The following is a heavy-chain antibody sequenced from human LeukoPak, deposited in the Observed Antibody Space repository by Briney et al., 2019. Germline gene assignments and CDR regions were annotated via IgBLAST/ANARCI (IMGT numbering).Heavy chain of an antibody. CDR1: GYTFNTYG. CDR2: INTDNGNT. CDR3: ARNGCTGDCYRFDP. Sequence: ASVKVSCKASGYTFNTYGISWVRQPPGQRPEWMGWINTDNGNTKYAQKFQGRVTMTTDTSTSTAYMELSSLRSDDTAVYYCARNGCTGDCYRFDPWGQGALVTVSS. J-gene: IGHJ5*02. D-gene: IGHD2-21*02. V-gene: IGHV1-18*01.